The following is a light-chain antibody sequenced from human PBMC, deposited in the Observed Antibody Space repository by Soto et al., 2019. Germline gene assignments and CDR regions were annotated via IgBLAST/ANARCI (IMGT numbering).Light chain of an antibody. J-gene: IGLJ2*01. CDR3: SSYTSSSIVV. Sequence: QSALTQPASVSGSPGQSITISCTGTSSDVGGYNYVSWYQQHPGKAPKLMIYEVSNRPSGVSNRFSGSKSGNTASLTISGLQAEDEAAYYCSSYTSSSIVVFGRGTKLTVL. V-gene: IGLV2-14*01. CDR1: SSDVGGYNY. CDR2: EVS.